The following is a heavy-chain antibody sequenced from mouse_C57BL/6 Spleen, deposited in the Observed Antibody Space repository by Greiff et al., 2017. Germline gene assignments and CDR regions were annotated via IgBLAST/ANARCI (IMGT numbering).Heavy chain of an antibody. CDR2: IYPGSGST. D-gene: IGHD2-4*01. Sequence: VQLQQPGAELVKPGASVKMSCKASGYTFTSYWITWVKQRPGQGLEWIGDIYPGSGSTNYNEKFKSKATLTVDTSSSTAYMQRSSLTSEDSAVYYCASKGVYYDYDAWFAYWGQGTLVTVSA. CDR1: GYTFTSYW. CDR3: ASKGVYYDYDAWFAY. V-gene: IGHV1-55*01. J-gene: IGHJ3*01.